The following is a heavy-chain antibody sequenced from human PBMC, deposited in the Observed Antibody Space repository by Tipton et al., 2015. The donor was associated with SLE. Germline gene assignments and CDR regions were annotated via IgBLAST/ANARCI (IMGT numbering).Heavy chain of an antibody. V-gene: IGHV4-34*01. CDR3: ARGVAYYYDSGAFDI. CDR2: INYSGST. Sequence: TLSLTCAVSGGSIGSRLYYWSWIRQPPGKGLEWIGEINYSGSTNYNPSLKSRVTISIGTSKNQLSLKLTSVTAADTAVYYCARGVAYYYDSGAFDIWGQGTMVTVSS. CDR1: GGSIGSRLYY. D-gene: IGHD3-22*01. J-gene: IGHJ3*02.